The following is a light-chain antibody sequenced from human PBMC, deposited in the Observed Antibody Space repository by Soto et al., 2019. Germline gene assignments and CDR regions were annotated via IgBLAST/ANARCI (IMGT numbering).Light chain of an antibody. CDR3: ATWDDSLNGPV. CDR2: SNN. J-gene: IGLJ3*02. CDR1: SSNIGSKS. V-gene: IGLV1-44*01. Sequence: QSVLTQPPSASGTPGQRVTISCSGSSSNIGSKSVNWYQQLPGTAPKLVIHSNNQRPSGVPDRFSGSKSGTSASLAISGLQSEYEAEYYCATWDDSLNGPVFGGGTKVTVL.